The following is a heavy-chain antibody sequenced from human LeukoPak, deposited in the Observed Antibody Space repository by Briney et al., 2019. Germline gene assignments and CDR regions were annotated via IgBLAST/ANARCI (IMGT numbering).Heavy chain of an antibody. V-gene: IGHV1-2*02. CDR1: GYTFSKYS. Sequence: GASVKVSCKASGYTFSKYSINWVRQAPGQGLEWMGWINPNSGGTNYAQKFQGRVTMTRDTSISTAYMELSRLRSDDTAVYYCARGGWELLFGYWGQGTLVTVSS. J-gene: IGHJ4*02. D-gene: IGHD1-26*01. CDR3: ARGGWELLFGY. CDR2: INPNSGGT.